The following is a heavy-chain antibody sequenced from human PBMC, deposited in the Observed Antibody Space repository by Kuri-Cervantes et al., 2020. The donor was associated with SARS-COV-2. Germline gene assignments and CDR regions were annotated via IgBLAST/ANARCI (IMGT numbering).Heavy chain of an antibody. CDR2: IIPIFGTA. J-gene: IGHJ3*02. D-gene: IGHD2-21*01. CDR3: ASEPLWGFDAFDI. CDR1: GYTFTSYA. Sequence: SVKVSCKASGYTFTSYAMHWVRQAPGQGLEWMGGIIPIFGTANYAQKFQGRVTITADESTSTAYMELSSLRSEDTAVYYCASEPLWGFDAFDIWGQGTMVTVSS. V-gene: IGHV1-69*13.